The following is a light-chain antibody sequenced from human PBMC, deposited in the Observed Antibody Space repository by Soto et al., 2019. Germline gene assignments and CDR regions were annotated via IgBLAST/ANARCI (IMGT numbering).Light chain of an antibody. CDR1: QSVSSN. CDR2: GAS. Sequence: EIVMTQSPGTLSVSPGERATLSCRASQSVSSNLAWYQQKPGQAPRLLIYGASTRATGIPARFSGSGSGTEFNLTFSSLQSEDFAVYYCQQYNNWPPITFGQGTRLDIK. V-gene: IGKV3-15*01. CDR3: QQYNNWPPIT. J-gene: IGKJ5*01.